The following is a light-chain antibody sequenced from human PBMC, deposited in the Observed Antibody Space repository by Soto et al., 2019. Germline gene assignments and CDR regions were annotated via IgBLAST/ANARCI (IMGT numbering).Light chain of an antibody. CDR3: QQYNGLSYT. J-gene: IGKJ2*01. CDR1: ESISYW. CDR2: DAS. Sequence: DIQMTQSPSTLSASVGDRVTITCRASESISYWLAWYQQKPGKAPKFLIYDASSLKSGVPSRCSGSGSGTEFTLTISSLQPDDFATYYCQQYNGLSYTFRQGTKLEI. V-gene: IGKV1-5*01.